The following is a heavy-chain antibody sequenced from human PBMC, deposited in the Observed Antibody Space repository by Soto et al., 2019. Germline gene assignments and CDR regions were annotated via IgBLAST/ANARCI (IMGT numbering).Heavy chain of an antibody. Sequence: GGSLRLSCAASGFTFSSYEMIWVRQAPGKGLEWVSYISGGGYTSDGGPTIHYADSVKGRFTISRNNTKNSLYLQMNSLRVEDTAVYYCARVSQSFIEYFQYWGQGTLVTVSS. V-gene: IGHV3-48*03. CDR2: ISGGGYTSDGGPTI. J-gene: IGHJ1*01. CDR1: GFTFSSYE. D-gene: IGHD3-16*02. CDR3: ARVSQSFIEYFQY.